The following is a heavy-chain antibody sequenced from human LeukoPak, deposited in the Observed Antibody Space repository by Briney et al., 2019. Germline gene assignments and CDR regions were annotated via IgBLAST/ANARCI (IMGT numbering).Heavy chain of an antibody. J-gene: IGHJ3*02. Sequence: GGSLRLSCAASRFTFSSYAMSWVRQAPGKGLEWVSSISSSSSYIYYADSVKGRFTISRDNSKNTLYLQMNSLRPEDTAIYYCARDLMFRGETGAFDIWGQGTMVTVSS. CDR2: ISSSSSYI. CDR3: ARDLMFRGETGAFDI. V-gene: IGHV3-21*06. D-gene: IGHD3-10*01. CDR1: RFTFSSYA.